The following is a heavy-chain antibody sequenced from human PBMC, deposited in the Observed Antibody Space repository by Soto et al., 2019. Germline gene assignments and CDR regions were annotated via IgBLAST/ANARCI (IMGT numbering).Heavy chain of an antibody. CDR1: GYSFTSFW. CDR3: ARRLSPLDPYHFDY. Sequence: LKISCKGSGYSFTSFWIAWVRQMPGKGLEWMGIIYPGDFDTRYSPSFQGQVTISADKSINTAYLQWSSLKASDTAMYYCARRLSPLDPYHFDYWGQGTLVT. V-gene: IGHV5-51*01. J-gene: IGHJ4*02. CDR2: IYPGDFDT.